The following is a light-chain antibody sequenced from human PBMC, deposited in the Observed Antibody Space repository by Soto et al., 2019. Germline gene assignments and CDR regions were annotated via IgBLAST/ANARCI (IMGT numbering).Light chain of an antibody. CDR3: QSYDSSLSGDV. J-gene: IGLJ1*01. CDR1: SSNIGAGYD. CDR2: GSS. V-gene: IGLV1-40*01. Sequence: QSVLTQPPSVSGAPGQRVTISCTGSSSNIGAGYDVHWYQQLPGAAPKLLIYGSSNRPSGVPDRLSGSKSDTSASLAITGLQAEDEADYYCQSYDSSLSGDVFGTGTKLTVL.